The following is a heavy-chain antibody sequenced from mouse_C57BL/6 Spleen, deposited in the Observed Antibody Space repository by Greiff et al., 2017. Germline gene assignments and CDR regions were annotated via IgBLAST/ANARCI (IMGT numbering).Heavy chain of an antibody. D-gene: IGHD1-1*01. Sequence: VQLQQSGAELMKPGASVKLSCKATGYTFTGYWIEWVKQRPGHGLEWIGEILPGSGSTNYNEKFKGKATFTAETSSNTAYMQLSSLTTEDSALYYCSRWYYGSSYGFAYWGQGTLVTVSA. V-gene: IGHV1-9*01. CDR2: ILPGSGST. CDR1: GYTFTGYW. CDR3: SRWYYGSSYGFAY. J-gene: IGHJ3*01.